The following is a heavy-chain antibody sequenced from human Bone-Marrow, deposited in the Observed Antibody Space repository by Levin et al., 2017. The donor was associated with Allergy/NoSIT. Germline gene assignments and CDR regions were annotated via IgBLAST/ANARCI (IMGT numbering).Heavy chain of an antibody. V-gene: IGHV2-5*02. CDR1: GFSLSTSKVG. D-gene: IGHD2-15*01. CDR2: IYWDDDK. J-gene: IGHJ5*02. Sequence: VSGPTLVKPTQTLTLTCTFSGFSLSTSKVGVGWIRQPPGEALEWLALIYWDDDKRYSPSLKSRLTITKDTSKNQVVLTMTNMDPVDTATYYCAHKRHYCTGDSCYGWFDPWGQGTLVTVSS. CDR3: AHKRHYCTGDSCYGWFDP.